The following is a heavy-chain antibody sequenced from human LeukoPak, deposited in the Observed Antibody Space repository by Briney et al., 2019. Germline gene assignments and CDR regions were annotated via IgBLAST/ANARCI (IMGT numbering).Heavy chain of an antibody. D-gene: IGHD4-23*01. CDR3: ARVTPNDAFDI. J-gene: IGHJ3*02. V-gene: IGHV4-59*01. CDR2: IYYSGST. Sequence: GSLRLSCAASGFTFSDYYMSWIRQPPGKGLEWIGYIYYSGSTNYNPSLKSRVTISVDTSKNQFSLKLSSVAAADTAVYYCARVTPNDAFDIWGQGTMVTVSS. CDR1: GFTFSDYY.